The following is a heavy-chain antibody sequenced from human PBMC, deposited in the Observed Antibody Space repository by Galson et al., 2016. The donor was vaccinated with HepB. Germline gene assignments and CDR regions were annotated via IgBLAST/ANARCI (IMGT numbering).Heavy chain of an antibody. J-gene: IGHJ4*02. V-gene: IGHV3-33*06. Sequence: SLRLSCAASGFTFSTYVMSWVRQAPGKGLEWVAVIWYDGTSKYYVDSVKGRFTISRDNSKNTLNLQMNSLRVEDTAVYYCAKGTTLQVHFGYFDHWGQGTLVTVSS. D-gene: IGHD1/OR15-1a*01. CDR3: AKGTTLQVHFGYFDH. CDR2: IWYDGTSK. CDR1: GFTFSTYV.